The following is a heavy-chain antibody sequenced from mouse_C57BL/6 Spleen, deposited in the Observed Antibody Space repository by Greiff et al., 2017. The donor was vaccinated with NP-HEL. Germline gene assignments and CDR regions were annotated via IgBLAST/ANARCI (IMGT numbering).Heavy chain of an antibody. CDR3: ARSLYDGYLFAY. CDR2: IHPNSGST. Sequence: VKLQQPGAELVKPGASVKLSCKASGYTFTSYWMHWVKQRPGQGLEWIGMIHPNSGSTNYNEKFKSKATLTVDKSSSTAYMQLSSLTSEDSAVYYCARSLYDGYLFAYWGQGTLVTVSA. D-gene: IGHD2-3*01. V-gene: IGHV1-64*01. CDR1: GYTFTSYW. J-gene: IGHJ3*01.